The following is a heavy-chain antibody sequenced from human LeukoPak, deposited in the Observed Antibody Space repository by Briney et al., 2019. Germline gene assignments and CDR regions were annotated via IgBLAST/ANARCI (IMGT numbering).Heavy chain of an antibody. D-gene: IGHD3-10*01. Sequence: PGGSLRLSCVASGFPFRSFSMNWVRQAPGKGLEWVSSIGSSSTYIYYADSVKGRFTISRDNAKNSLYLQMNSLRVEDTAVYYCARAEGSGSSFDYWGQGTLVTVSS. CDR1: GFPFRSFS. V-gene: IGHV3-21*01. J-gene: IGHJ4*02. CDR2: IGSSSTYI. CDR3: ARAEGSGSSFDY.